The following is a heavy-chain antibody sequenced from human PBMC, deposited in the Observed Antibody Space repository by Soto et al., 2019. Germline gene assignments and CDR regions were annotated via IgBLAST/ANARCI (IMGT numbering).Heavy chain of an antibody. D-gene: IGHD6-6*01. CDR2: ISYDGSNK. J-gene: IGHJ6*02. CDR1: GFIFSTYA. V-gene: IGHV3-30-3*01. Sequence: GGSLRLSCATSGFIFSTYAMHWVRQAPGKGLEWVAVISYDGSNKYYADSVKGRFTISRDNSKNTLYLQMNSLRAEDTAVYYCGYSSSSWAHYYYGMDVWGQGTTVTSP. CDR3: GYSSSSWAHYYYGMDV.